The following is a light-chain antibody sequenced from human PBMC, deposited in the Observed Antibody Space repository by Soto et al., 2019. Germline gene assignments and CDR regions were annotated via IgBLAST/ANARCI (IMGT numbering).Light chain of an antibody. Sequence: QSVLTQPPSASAAPGQRVTISCSGSISNIGNNYVSWYQQQLPGTSPKLVIFDNNKRPSGIPDRFSGSKSGTSGTLVITGLQTGDEADYYCVTWDSNLSAVVFGGGTQLTVL. V-gene: IGLV1-51*01. CDR1: ISNIGNNY. J-gene: IGLJ3*02. CDR2: DNN. CDR3: VTWDSNLSAVV.